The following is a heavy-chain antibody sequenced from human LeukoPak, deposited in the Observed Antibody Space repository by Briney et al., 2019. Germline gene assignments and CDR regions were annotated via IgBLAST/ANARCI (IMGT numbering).Heavy chain of an antibody. J-gene: IGHJ3*02. Sequence: PGGSLRLSCAASGFTFTSYSMNWVRQAPGKGLEWVSSISSSSSYIYYADSVKGRFTISRDNAKNSLYLQMNSLRAEDTAVYYCARGALDAFDIWGQGTMVTVSS. V-gene: IGHV3-21*01. CDR2: ISSSSSYI. CDR1: GFTFTSYS. CDR3: ARGALDAFDI.